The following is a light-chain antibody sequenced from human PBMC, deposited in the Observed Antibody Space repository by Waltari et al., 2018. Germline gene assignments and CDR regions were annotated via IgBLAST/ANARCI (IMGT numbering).Light chain of an antibody. CDR3: QSYDTGLKGYV. CDR1: SSNFGAGYD. V-gene: IGLV1-40*01. CDR2: ENI. Sequence: QSVLTQPPPVSGAPGQRVTISCTGSSSNFGAGYDVHWYQQLPGTAPKVLIYENINRPSGVPDRFPGSKSGTSASLAITGLQAEDEADYYCQSYDTGLKGYVFGTGTKVTVL. J-gene: IGLJ1*01.